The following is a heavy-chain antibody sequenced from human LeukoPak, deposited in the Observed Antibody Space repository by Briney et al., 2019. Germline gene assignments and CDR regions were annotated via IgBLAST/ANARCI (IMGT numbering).Heavy chain of an antibody. V-gene: IGHV3-15*01. D-gene: IGHD2-15*01. CDR2: IKSKTDGGTT. CDR1: GFTFSNAW. CDR3: ARGADTHFDY. Sequence: GGSLRLSCAASGFTFSNAWMSWVRQAPGKGLEWVGRIKSKTDGGTTDYAAPVKGRFTISRDNSKNTLYLQMNSLRAEDTAVYYCARGADTHFDYWGQGILVTVSS. J-gene: IGHJ4*02.